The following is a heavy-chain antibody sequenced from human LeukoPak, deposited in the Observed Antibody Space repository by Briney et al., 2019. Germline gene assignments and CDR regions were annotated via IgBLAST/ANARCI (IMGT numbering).Heavy chain of an antibody. CDR2: INHSGST. D-gene: IGHD3-10*01. CDR3: ARHSSVYGSGSYLHY. J-gene: IGHJ4*02. Sequence: PSETLSLTCAVYGGSFSGYYWSWIRQPPGKGLEWIGVINHSGSTNYNPSLKSRVTISVDTSKNQFSLRLSSVTAADTAVYYCARHSSVYGSGSYLHYWGQGTLVTVSS. CDR1: GGSFSGYY. V-gene: IGHV4-34*01.